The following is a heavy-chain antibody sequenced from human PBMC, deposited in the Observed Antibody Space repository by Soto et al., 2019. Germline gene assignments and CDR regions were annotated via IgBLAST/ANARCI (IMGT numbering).Heavy chain of an antibody. CDR3: AGCIAVAGSAFDI. V-gene: IGHV3-21*01. D-gene: IGHD6-19*01. CDR2: ISSSGSYI. J-gene: IGHJ3*02. Sequence: GGSLRLSCAASGFTFSSYSMNWVRQAPGKGLEWVPSISSSGSYIYYADSVKGRFTISRDNAKNSLYLQMNSLRAEDTAVYYCAGCIAVAGSAFDIWGQGTMVTVSS. CDR1: GFTFSSYS.